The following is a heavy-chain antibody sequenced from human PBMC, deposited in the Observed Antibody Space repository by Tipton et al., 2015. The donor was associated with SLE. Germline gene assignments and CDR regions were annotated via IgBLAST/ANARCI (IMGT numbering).Heavy chain of an antibody. V-gene: IGHV3-21*01. D-gene: IGHD1-26*01. CDR3: ARDLKQALPDYYGMDV. Sequence: SLRLSCAASGFTVNSIFMSWVRQAPGRGLEWVSSLSAGSNYRFHADSVRGRFTISRDNAKNSLYLQMNSLGAEDTAVYYCARDLKQALPDYYGMDVWGQGTTVTVSS. CDR2: LSAGSNYR. CDR1: GFTVNSIF. J-gene: IGHJ6*02.